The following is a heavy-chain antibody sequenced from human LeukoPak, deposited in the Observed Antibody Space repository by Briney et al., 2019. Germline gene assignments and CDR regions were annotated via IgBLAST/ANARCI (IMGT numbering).Heavy chain of an antibody. CDR1: GFTFSSYW. J-gene: IGHJ4*02. CDR3: ARARDCYDSSGYYVYFDY. D-gene: IGHD3-22*01. V-gene: IGHV3-7*01. CDR2: IKQDGSEK. Sequence: GGSLRLSCAASGFTFSSYWMTWVRQAPGKGLEWVANIKQDGSEKYYVDSVKGRFTISRDNAKNSLYLQMNGLRAEDTAVYYCARARDCYDSSGYYVYFDYWGQGSLVTVSS.